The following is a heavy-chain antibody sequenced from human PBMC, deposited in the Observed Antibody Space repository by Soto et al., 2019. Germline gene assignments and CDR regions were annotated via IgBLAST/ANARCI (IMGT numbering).Heavy chain of an antibody. D-gene: IGHD3-9*01. Sequence: PGGSLRLSCAASGFTFSSYSMNWVRQAPGKGLEWVSSISSSSSYIYYADSVKGRFTISRDNAKNSLYLQMNSLRAEDTAVYFCARDRPNFFDSFGYHLIEHWGQGVPVTVSS. CDR3: ARDRPNFFDSFGYHLIEH. J-gene: IGHJ4*02. V-gene: IGHV3-21*01. CDR1: GFTFSSYS. CDR2: ISSSSSYI.